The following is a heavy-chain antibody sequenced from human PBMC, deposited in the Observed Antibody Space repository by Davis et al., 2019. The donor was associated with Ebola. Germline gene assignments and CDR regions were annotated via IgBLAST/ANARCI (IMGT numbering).Heavy chain of an antibody. Sequence: GESLKISCAASGFTFSSYSMNWVRQAPGKGLEWVSSISSSSSYIYYADSVKGRFTISRDNAKNPLYLQMNSLRAEDTAVYYCARETVVVVAAINYFYYYGMDVWGQGTTVTVSS. J-gene: IGHJ6*02. CDR3: ARETVVVVAAINYFYYYGMDV. V-gene: IGHV3-21*01. CDR1: GFTFSSYS. D-gene: IGHD2-15*01. CDR2: ISSSSSYI.